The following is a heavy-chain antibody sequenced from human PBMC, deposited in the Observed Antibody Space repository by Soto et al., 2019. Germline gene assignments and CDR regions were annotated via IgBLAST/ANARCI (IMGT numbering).Heavy chain of an antibody. CDR2: INHSGST. D-gene: IGHD3-3*01. V-gene: IGHV4-34*01. CDR1: GGSFSGYY. Sequence: SETLSLTCAVYGGSFSGYYWSWIRQPPGKGLEWIGEINHSGSTNYNPSLKSRVTISVDTSKNQFSLKLSSVTAADTAVYYCARGGFVEGYDFWRALAPDHGGFDYWGQGTLVTVSS. J-gene: IGHJ4*02. CDR3: ARGGFVEGYDFWRALAPDHGGFDY.